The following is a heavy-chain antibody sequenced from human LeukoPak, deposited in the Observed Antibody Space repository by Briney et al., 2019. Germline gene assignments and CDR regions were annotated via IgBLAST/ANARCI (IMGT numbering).Heavy chain of an antibody. V-gene: IGHV4-59*12. J-gene: IGHJ1*01. CDR1: GGSIHTYY. Sequence: SETLSLTCSVSGGSIHTYYWTWIRQPPGKGLEWIGNVYYSGTTYYNPSLKSRLTISVDTSKNQFSLKLSSVTAADTAVYYCARDGSSGDIQHWGQGTLVTVSS. CDR2: VYYSGTT. D-gene: IGHD3-10*01. CDR3: ARDGSSGDIQH.